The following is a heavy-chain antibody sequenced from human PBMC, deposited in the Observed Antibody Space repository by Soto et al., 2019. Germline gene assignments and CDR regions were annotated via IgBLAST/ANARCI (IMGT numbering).Heavy chain of an antibody. J-gene: IGHJ4*02. Sequence: QVQLQESGPGLKKPSGTLSLTCAVSGGSSTSNWWSWVRQPPGKGLEWIAEIFHTGSANYNPSLMGRLTISMDKSRNHLSLNLNSVTAADTAVYYCARHIAVSGTRGFDHWGQGTLVTVSS. CDR3: ARHIAVSGTRGFDH. CDR2: IFHTGSA. CDR1: GGSSTSNW. D-gene: IGHD2-21*01. V-gene: IGHV4-4*02.